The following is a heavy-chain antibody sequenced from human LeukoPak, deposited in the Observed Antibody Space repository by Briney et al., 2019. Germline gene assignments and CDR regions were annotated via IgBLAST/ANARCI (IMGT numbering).Heavy chain of an antibody. D-gene: IGHD3-10*01. Sequence: SQTLSLTCAISGDSVSSNSAAWNWIRQSPSRGLEWLGRTYYRSKWYSDYAVSVKSQITFNPDTSKNQFSLQLNSVTPEDTAIYYCARGNWVVRGGGYYYYGMDVWGQGTTVTVSS. J-gene: IGHJ6*02. CDR3: ARGNWVVRGGGYYYYGMDV. CDR1: GDSVSSNSAA. CDR2: TYYRSKWYS. V-gene: IGHV6-1*01.